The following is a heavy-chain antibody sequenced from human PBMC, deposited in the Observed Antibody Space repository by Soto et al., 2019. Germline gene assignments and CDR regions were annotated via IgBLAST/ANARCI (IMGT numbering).Heavy chain of an antibody. CDR1: GGSFSGYY. Sequence: NPSETLSLTCAVYGGSFSGYYWSWFRQSPGKGLEWIGEINHSVITNYNPSLNSRVTISVDTSKNQFFLKLSSVTAADTALYYWKKSPLPRILWWWQLLSLSRSFSAPNWFDTWGQGTLVTVSS. CDR3: KKSPLPRILWWWQLLSLSRSFSAPNWFDT. D-gene: IGHD2-21*01. V-gene: IGHV4-34*01. CDR2: INHSVIT. J-gene: IGHJ5*02.